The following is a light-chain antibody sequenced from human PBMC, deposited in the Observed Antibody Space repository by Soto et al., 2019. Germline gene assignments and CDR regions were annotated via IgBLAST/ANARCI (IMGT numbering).Light chain of an antibody. CDR1: RSNIGNNY. CDR3: GTWDSSLSAVI. CDR2: DND. J-gene: IGLJ1*01. V-gene: IGLV1-51*01. Sequence: QSVLTQPPSVSAAPGQKVTISCSGSRSNIGNNYVSWYQQLPKTAPKLLIYDNDKRPSGIPDRFSGSKSGTSATLGITGLQAGDEADYYCGTWDSSLSAVIFGTGTKVTVL.